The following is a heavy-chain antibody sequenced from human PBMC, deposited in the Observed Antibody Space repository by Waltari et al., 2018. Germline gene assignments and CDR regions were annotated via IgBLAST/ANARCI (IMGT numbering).Heavy chain of an antibody. CDR1: GFPYSIYW. Sequence: EVQLVESGGGLVQPGGSLRLSCAASGFPYSIYWMHWVRQAPGKGLVWVSRSNSDGSSTSYADSVKGRFTISKDNAKNTVYLQMNSLRAEDTAIYYCARGARRTTVTTGWWYFDLWGRGTLVTVSS. CDR3: ARGARRTTVTTGWWYFDL. V-gene: IGHV3-74*01. D-gene: IGHD4-17*01. CDR2: SNSDGSST. J-gene: IGHJ2*01.